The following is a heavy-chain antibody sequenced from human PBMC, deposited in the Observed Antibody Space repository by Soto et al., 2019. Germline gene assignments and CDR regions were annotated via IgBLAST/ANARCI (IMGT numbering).Heavy chain of an antibody. CDR1: GVSVVSSSW. CDR2: VYLTETT. D-gene: IGHD2-8*02. J-gene: IGHJ4*02. V-gene: IGHV4-4*01. CDR3: ARGFQYWLPNFD. Sequence: PSETLSLTCDVSGVSVVSSSWWSWVRQSPGKGLEWVGEVYLTETTRYSPSLKGRVSISIDKSKNQVSLTLNSVAAADAAVYCCARGFQYWLPNFDWGQGIRVTVSS.